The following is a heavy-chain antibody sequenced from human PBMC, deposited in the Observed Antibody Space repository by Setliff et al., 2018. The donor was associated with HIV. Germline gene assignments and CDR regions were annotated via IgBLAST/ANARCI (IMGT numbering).Heavy chain of an antibody. D-gene: IGHD2-15*01. J-gene: IGHJ4*01. CDR1: GFTVSTHY. CDR3: ARDGISGGAYPPYYFDY. V-gene: IGHV3-66*02. CDR2: IYSGGDT. Sequence: LRLSCAASGFTVSTHYMSWVRQAPGKGLEWISTIYSGGDTYHADSVKGRVTLSRDNSKNTLYLQMNSLRPEDTAVYYCARDGISGGAYPPYYFDYWGHGTLVTVSS.